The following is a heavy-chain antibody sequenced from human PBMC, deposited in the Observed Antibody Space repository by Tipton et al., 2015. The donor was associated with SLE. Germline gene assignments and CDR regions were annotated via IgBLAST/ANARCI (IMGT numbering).Heavy chain of an antibody. CDR2: IYYRGST. V-gene: IGHV4-39*07. CDR1: GGSISSSSYY. CDR3: ARAVIVLMVYAIPYFDY. J-gene: IGHJ4*02. D-gene: IGHD2-8*01. Sequence: TLSLTCTVSGGSISSSSYYWGWIRQPPGKGLEWIGSIYYRGSTYYNPSPKSRVTISVDTSKNQFSLKLSPVTAADTAVYYCARAVIVLMVYAIPYFDYWGPGTLATVPS.